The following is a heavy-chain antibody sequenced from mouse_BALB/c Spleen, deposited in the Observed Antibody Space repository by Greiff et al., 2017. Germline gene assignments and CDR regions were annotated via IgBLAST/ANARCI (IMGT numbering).Heavy chain of an antibody. Sequence: QVQLQQSGPELVKPGASVRISCKASGYTFTSYYIHWVKQRPGQGLEWIGWIYPGNVNTKYNEKFKGKATLTADKASSTAYMQRSSLTSEDSAVYVCARSGYGYEFAYWGQGTLVTVSA. CDR1: GYTFTSYY. J-gene: IGHJ3*01. V-gene: IGHV1S56*01. D-gene: IGHD2-2*01. CDR2: IYPGNVNT. CDR3: ARSGYGYEFAY.